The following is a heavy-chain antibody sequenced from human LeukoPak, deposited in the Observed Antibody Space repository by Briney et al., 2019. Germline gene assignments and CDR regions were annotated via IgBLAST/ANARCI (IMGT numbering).Heavy chain of an antibody. V-gene: IGHV4-39*07. J-gene: IGHJ6*03. D-gene: IGHD1-14*01. Sequence: SETLSLTCIVSGGSISSSSHYWGWIRQPPGKGLEWIGEINHTGTTNYNPPLKSPVTISVDTSKNQFSLRLSSVTAADTATYYCARGAADRRNYYYYIDVWGKGTTVTVSS. CDR1: GGSISSSSHY. CDR3: ARGAADRRNYYYYIDV. CDR2: INHTGTT.